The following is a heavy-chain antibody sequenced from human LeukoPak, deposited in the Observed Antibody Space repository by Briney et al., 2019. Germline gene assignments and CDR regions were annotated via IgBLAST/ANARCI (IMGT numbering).Heavy chain of an antibody. CDR3: ARGEYYYDSSGYYYFDY. J-gene: IGHJ4*02. CDR2: IYYSGST. Sequence: SETLSLTCTVSGGSITSYYWSWIRQPPGKGLEWIGYIYYSGSTNCNPSLKSRVTISVDTSKNQFSLKLSSVTAADTAVYYCARGEYYYDSSGYYYFDYWGQGTLVTVSS. V-gene: IGHV4-59*01. D-gene: IGHD3-22*01. CDR1: GGSITSYY.